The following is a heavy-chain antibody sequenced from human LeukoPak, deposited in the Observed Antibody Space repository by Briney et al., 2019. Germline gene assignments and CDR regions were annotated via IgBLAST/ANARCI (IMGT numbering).Heavy chain of an antibody. CDR3: ARGEMATPFDY. D-gene: IGHD5-24*01. V-gene: IGHV1-69*04. Sequence: SVKVSCKASGGTFSSYAISWVRQAPGQGLEWMGRIIPIFGIANYAQKFQGRVTITADKSMSTAYMELSSLRSEDTAVYYCARGEMATPFDYWGQGTLVTVSS. CDR1: GGTFSSYA. J-gene: IGHJ4*02. CDR2: IIPIFGIA.